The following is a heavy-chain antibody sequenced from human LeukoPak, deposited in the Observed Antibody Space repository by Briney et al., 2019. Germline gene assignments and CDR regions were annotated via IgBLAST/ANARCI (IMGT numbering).Heavy chain of an antibody. CDR1: GGSISSSNW. D-gene: IGHD3-16*01. CDR3: AREDDCVWGSRHDAFDI. V-gene: IGHV4-4*02. Sequence: SETLSLTCAVSGGSISSSNWWNWVRQPPGKGLEWIGEIHHSGSTNYHPSLKGRVTMSVDKSKNHFSLKLTSVTVADTAVYYCAREDDCVWGSRHDAFDIWGQGTMVTVSS. J-gene: IGHJ3*02. CDR2: IHHSGST.